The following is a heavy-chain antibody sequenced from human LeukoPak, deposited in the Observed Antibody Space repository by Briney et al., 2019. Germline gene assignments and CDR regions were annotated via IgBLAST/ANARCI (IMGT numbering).Heavy chain of an antibody. CDR1: GYTFTSYG. V-gene: IGHV1-18*01. Sequence: ASVKVSCKATGYTFTSYGISWVRQAPGQGLEWMGWISAYNGNTNYAQKLQGRVTMTTDTSTSTAYMELRSLRSDDTAVYYCARVNDYDILTGYWGTFDYWGQGTLVTVSS. J-gene: IGHJ4*02. CDR3: ARVNDYDILTGYWGTFDY. CDR2: ISAYNGNT. D-gene: IGHD3-9*01.